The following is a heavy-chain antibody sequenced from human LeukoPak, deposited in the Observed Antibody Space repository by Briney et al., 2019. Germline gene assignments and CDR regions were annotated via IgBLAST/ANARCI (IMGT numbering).Heavy chain of an antibody. D-gene: IGHD6-13*01. CDR3: ARDLLAAAGSGLGY. CDR1: GDSVRSDSHY. J-gene: IGHJ4*02. Sequence: PSETLSLTCSVSGDSVRSDSHYWSWIRQPPGKGLEWIGNVYYSGRTAYNPSLKSRVTISVDISKNQFSLKLSSVTAADTAVYYCARDLLAAAGSGLGYWGQGTLVTVSS. V-gene: IGHV4-61*01. CDR2: VYYSGRT.